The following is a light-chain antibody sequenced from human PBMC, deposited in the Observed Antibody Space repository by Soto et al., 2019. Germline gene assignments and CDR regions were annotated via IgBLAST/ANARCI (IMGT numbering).Light chain of an antibody. Sequence: QSALTQPASVSGSPGQSITISCTGTSSDVGGYNYVSWYQQHPGKAPKLMIYDVSNRPSGVSNRFSGSKSXNXXXLTISGLQAEDEADYYCSSYTSSSTRVFGGGXXXTVL. V-gene: IGLV2-14*01. CDR1: SSDVGGYNY. J-gene: IGLJ2*01. CDR3: SSYTSSSTRV. CDR2: DVS.